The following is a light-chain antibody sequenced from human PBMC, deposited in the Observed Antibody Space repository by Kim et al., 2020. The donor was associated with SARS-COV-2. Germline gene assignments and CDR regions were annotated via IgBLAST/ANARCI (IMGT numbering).Light chain of an antibody. Sequence: DIQMTQSPSSLSASVGDRVTITCRTTQSISSHLNWYQQKPGRAPKLLMSAASTLQGGVPSRFSGSGSETDFTLTISSLQPEDFATYFCQQSYITPFPSGPGTKVDIK. J-gene: IGKJ3*01. CDR3: QQSYITPFP. V-gene: IGKV1-39*01. CDR2: AAS. CDR1: QSISSH.